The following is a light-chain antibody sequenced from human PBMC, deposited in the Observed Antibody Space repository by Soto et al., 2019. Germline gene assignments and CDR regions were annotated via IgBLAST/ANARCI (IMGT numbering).Light chain of an antibody. CDR3: MQALQTPYT. CDR1: QSLLHSVGYNY. V-gene: IGKV2-28*01. CDR2: LGS. Sequence: DIVMTQSPLSLPVTPGEPASISCRSSQSLLHSVGYNYLDWYLQKPGQSPQLLIFLGSNRASGVPDRFSGSGSGTDFTLKISRVEAEDVGVYYCMQALQTPYTFGQGTKPEIK. J-gene: IGKJ2*01.